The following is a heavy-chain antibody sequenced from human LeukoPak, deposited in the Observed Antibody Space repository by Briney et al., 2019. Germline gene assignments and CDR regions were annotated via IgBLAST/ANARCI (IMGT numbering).Heavy chain of an antibody. J-gene: IGHJ5*02. CDR2: IRYDGSNK. CDR1: GFTLSSYG. CDR3: ARMVTGFPNWFDP. D-gene: IGHD5-18*01. Sequence: GGSLRLSCAASGFTLSSYGMHWVRQAPGKGLEWVAFIRYDGSNKYYADSVKGRFTISRDNSKNTLYLQMNSLRAEDTAVYYCARMVTGFPNWFDPWGQGTLVTVSS. V-gene: IGHV3-30*02.